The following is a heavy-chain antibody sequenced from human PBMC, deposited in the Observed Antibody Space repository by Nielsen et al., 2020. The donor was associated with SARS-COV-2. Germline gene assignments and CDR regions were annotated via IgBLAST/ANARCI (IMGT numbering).Heavy chain of an antibody. D-gene: IGHD3-10*01. Sequence: ASVKVSCKASGYTFINHDINWVRQSTEQGLEWMGWMSPNSGNTGSAQKFQGRVTMTRSTSTSTAYLELSSLRSEDTAVYYCARGGSSLGANLEDPWGQGTLVIVSS. CDR3: ARGGSSLGANLEDP. CDR1: GYTFINHD. CDR2: MSPNSGNT. V-gene: IGHV1-8*01. J-gene: IGHJ5*02.